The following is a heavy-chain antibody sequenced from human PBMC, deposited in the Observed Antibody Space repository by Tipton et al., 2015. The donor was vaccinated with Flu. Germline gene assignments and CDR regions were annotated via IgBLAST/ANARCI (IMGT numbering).Heavy chain of an antibody. D-gene: IGHD3-22*01. CDR3: ARASSEYDRPFDY. J-gene: IGHJ4*02. V-gene: IGHV1-69*09. CDR2: IVPFLGIT. Sequence: QLVQSGAEVKKPGSSVKVSCKSSGGTFNNFALNWVRQAPGQGLEWMGRIVPFLGITNYAQKFGDRLTITTDKSTRTAYMDLSSLRSVDTAVYYCARASSEYDRPFDYWGQGTLVNVSS. CDR1: GGTFNNFA.